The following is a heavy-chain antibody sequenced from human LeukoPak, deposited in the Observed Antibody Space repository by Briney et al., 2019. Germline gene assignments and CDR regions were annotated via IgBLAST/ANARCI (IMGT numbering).Heavy chain of an antibody. V-gene: IGHV4-34*01. CDR2: INHSGST. Sequence: SETLSLTCAVYGGSFSGYYWSWIRQPPGKGLEWIGEINHSGSTNYNPSLKSRVTISVDTSKNQFSLKLSSVTAADTSVYFCARQLYVSGSYYAPMDVWGKGTAVTISS. J-gene: IGHJ6*03. CDR1: GGSFSGYY. D-gene: IGHD3-10*01. CDR3: ARQLYVSGSYYAPMDV.